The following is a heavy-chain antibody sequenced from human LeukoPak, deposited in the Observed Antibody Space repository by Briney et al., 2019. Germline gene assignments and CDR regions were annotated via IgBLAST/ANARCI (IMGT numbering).Heavy chain of an antibody. CDR1: GYTFTGYY. CDR3: ARSERWLHPFDY. V-gene: IGHV1-2*02. CDR2: INPNSGGT. D-gene: IGHD5-24*01. J-gene: IGHJ4*02. Sequence: ASVKVSCKASGYTFTGYYMHWVRQGPGQGLEWTGWINPNSGGTNYAQKFQGRVTMTRVTSISTAYMELSRLRSDDTAVYYCARSERWLHPFDYWGQGTLVTVSS.